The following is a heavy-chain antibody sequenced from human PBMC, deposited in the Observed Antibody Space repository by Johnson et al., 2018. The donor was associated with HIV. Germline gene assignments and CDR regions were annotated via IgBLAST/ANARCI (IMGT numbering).Heavy chain of an antibody. CDR2: IRYDGSNK. D-gene: IGHD3-22*01. CDR3: AKDLPPMILVGGDAFDI. J-gene: IGHJ3*02. Sequence: QVQLVESGGGVVQPGGSLRLSCAASGFTFSNYGMHWVRQAPGKGLEWVAFIRYDGSNKYYADSMTGRFTISRDNSKNTLYLQMNSLRAEDTAVYYCAKDLPPMILVGGDAFDIWGQGTMVTVSS. CDR1: GFTFSNYG. V-gene: IGHV3-30*02.